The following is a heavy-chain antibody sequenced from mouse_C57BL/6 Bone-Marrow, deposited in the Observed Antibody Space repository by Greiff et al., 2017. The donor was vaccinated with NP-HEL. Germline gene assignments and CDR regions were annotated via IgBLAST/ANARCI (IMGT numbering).Heavy chain of an antibody. Sequence: QVQLKQSGAELVRPGASVTLSCKASGYTFTDYEMHWVKQTPVHGLEWIGAIDPETGGTAYNQKFKGKAILTADKSSSTAYMELRSLTSEDSAVYYCTRWCDYGYFDVWGTGTTVTVSS. J-gene: IGHJ1*03. D-gene: IGHD1-1*02. CDR2: IDPETGGT. CDR3: TRWCDYGYFDV. CDR1: GYTFTDYE. V-gene: IGHV1-15*01.